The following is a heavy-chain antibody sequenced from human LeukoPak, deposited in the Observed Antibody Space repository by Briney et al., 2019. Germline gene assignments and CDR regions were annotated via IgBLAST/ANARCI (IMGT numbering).Heavy chain of an antibody. V-gene: IGHV4-59*01. J-gene: IGHJ6*03. CDR2: IYYSGST. D-gene: IGHD4-23*01. CDR3: ARQAVVTPHYYYYMDV. Sequence: PSETLSLTCTVSGGSISSYYWSWIRQPPGKGLEWSGYIYYSGSTNYNPSLKSRVTISVDTSKNQFSLKLSSVTAADTAVYYCARQAVVTPHYYYYMDVWGKGTTVTVSS. CDR1: GGSISSYY.